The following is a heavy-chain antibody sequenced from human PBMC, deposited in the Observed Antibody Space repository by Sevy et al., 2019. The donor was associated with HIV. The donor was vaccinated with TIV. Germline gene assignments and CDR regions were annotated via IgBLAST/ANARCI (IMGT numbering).Heavy chain of an antibody. Sequence: GGSLRLSCVASGFTFSSYNMNWVRQAPGKGLEWVSSISSSSSYVYHADSVKGRFTISRDNAKNTLYLQMNSLRAEDTAVYYCARDPYFMGDFWSGYHYYYGMDVWGQGTTVTVSS. CDR3: ARDPYFMGDFWSGYHYYYGMDV. CDR1: GFTFSSYN. CDR2: ISSSSSYV. J-gene: IGHJ6*02. D-gene: IGHD3-3*01. V-gene: IGHV3-21*01.